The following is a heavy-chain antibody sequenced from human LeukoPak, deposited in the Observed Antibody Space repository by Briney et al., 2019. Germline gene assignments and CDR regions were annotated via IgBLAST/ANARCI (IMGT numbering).Heavy chain of an antibody. CDR1: GFTFSSYA. D-gene: IGHD2-2*01. Sequence: GGSLRLSCAASGFTFSSYAMSWVRQAPGKGLEWVSAISGSGGSTYYADSVKGRFTISRDNSKNTLYLQMDSLRAEDTAVYYCAKPLLLGSTPNFDYWGQGTLVTVSS. CDR2: ISGSGGST. V-gene: IGHV3-23*01. CDR3: AKPLLLGSTPNFDY. J-gene: IGHJ4*02.